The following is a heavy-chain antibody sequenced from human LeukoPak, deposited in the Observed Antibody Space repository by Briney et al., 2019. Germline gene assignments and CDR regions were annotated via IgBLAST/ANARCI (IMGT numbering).Heavy chain of an antibody. CDR1: GFTFDDYG. D-gene: IGHD2-8*01. J-gene: IGHJ6*03. CDR3: ARVPVMDFYYYSYMDV. Sequence: PGGSLRLSCAASGFTFDDYGMSWVRQAPGKGLEWVSSINWNGDGTGYAQSVKGRFTISRDNAKNSLYLQMNSLRAEDTALYYCARVPVMDFYYYSYMDVWGKGTTVTVSS. CDR2: INWNGDGT. V-gene: IGHV3-20*04.